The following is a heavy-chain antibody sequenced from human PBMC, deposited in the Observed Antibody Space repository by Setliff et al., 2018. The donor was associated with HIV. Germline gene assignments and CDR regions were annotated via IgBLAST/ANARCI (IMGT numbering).Heavy chain of an antibody. D-gene: IGHD3-10*01. V-gene: IGHV1-8*01. CDR3: ARGKGVGGVIITGGLDV. CDR1: GHTFTNYD. CDR2: MNPNSGGS. J-gene: IGHJ6*02. Sequence: ASVKVSCKPPGHTFTNYDIHWMRRAPGQGLEWMGWMNPNSGGSGYALKFHDRVTMTRDTSITTLYMDLSSLTSEDTAVYYCARGKGVGGVIITGGLDVWGQGTTVTVSS.